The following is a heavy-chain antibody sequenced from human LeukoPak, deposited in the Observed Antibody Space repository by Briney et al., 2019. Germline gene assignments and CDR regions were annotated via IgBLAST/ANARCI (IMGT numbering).Heavy chain of an antibody. D-gene: IGHD3-22*01. CDR1: GFTFSSYG. Sequence: GRSLRLSCAASGFTFSSYGMHWVRQAPGKGLEWVAVIWYDGSNKYYADSVKGRFTISRDNSRNTLYLQMNSLRAEDTAVYYCAREDYYDSSGYYLDYWGQGTLVTVSS. J-gene: IGHJ4*02. V-gene: IGHV3-33*01. CDR3: AREDYYDSSGYYLDY. CDR2: IWYDGSNK.